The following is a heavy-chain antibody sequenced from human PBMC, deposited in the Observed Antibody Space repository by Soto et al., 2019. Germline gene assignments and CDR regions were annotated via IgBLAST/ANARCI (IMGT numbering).Heavy chain of an antibody. Sequence: QVQLQESGPGLVKPSQTLSLTCTVSGDSISSGAYYWTWIRQHPGKGLEWIGYIYYSGTAYYNPSLESRXXIXVXXSKNQFSLKLNSVTAADTAVYYCARDRDGYNSVDYWGQGIRVTVSS. CDR2: IYYSGTA. J-gene: IGHJ4*02. D-gene: IGHD5-12*01. V-gene: IGHV4-31*03. CDR1: GDSISSGAYY. CDR3: ARDRDGYNSVDY.